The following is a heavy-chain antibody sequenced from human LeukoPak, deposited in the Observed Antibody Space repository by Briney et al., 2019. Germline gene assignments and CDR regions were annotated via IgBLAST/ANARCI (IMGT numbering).Heavy chain of an antibody. Sequence: GESLKISCKGSGYNFTSYWVGWVRQMPGKGLQCLGTIYPGDSDTRYSPSFQGQVTISVDKSVSTAYLQWSSLKASDTAMYYCARSDSSGGARGIQYWGQGTPVTVPS. CDR3: ARSDSSGGARGIQY. CDR1: GYNFTSYW. V-gene: IGHV5-51*01. D-gene: IGHD3-22*01. J-gene: IGHJ1*01. CDR2: IYPGDSDT.